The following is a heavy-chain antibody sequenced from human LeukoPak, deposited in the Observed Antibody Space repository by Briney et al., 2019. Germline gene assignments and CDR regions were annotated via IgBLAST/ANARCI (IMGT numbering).Heavy chain of an antibody. D-gene: IGHD3-16*01. V-gene: IGHV3-11*04. CDR1: GLTFSDYY. Sequence: GGSLRLACAASGLTFSDYYMSWIRQAPGKGLEWVSYISSSDNTIFYADSVKGRFTMSRDNAKNSLYLQMNSLRAEDTAVYYCARVMGSYATDYWGQGTLVTVSS. CDR2: ISSSDNTI. CDR3: ARVMGSYATDY. J-gene: IGHJ4*02.